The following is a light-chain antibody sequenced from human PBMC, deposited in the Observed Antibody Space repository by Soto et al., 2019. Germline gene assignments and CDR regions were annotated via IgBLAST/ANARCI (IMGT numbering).Light chain of an antibody. CDR1: SSDIGAYNY. J-gene: IGLJ2*01. Sequence: QSALTQPPSASGSPGQSVAISCTGSSSDIGAYNYVSWYQQYPGKAPKLIIYEVNKRPSGVPDRFSGSKSGTSASLAISGLRSEDEADYYCSAWDGSLSGRVFGGGTQLTVL. CDR3: SAWDGSLSGRV. CDR2: EVN. V-gene: IGLV2-8*01.